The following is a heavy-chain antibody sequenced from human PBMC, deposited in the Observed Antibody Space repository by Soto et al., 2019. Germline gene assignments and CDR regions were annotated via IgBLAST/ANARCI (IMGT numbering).Heavy chain of an antibody. J-gene: IGHJ6*02. CDR2: IWYDGSNK. CDR1: GFTFSSYG. V-gene: IGHV3-33*01. Sequence: QVQLVESGGGVVQPGRSLRLSCAASGFTFSSYGMHWVRQAPGKGLEWVAVIWYDGSNKYYADSVKGRFTISRDNSKNTLYLQMNSLRAEDTAVYYCASGYWSGGSCYSYYYYGMDVWGQGTTVTVSS. CDR3: ASGYWSGGSCYSYYYYGMDV. D-gene: IGHD2-15*01.